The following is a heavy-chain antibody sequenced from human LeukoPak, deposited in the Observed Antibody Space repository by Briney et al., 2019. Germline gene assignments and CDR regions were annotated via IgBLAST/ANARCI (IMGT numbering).Heavy chain of an antibody. CDR2: INHSGST. CDR3: ARRRGYSYGLNFDY. V-gene: IGHV4-34*01. J-gene: IGHJ4*02. D-gene: IGHD5-18*01. Sequence: SETLSLTCAVYNGPFSGYFWSWIRQPPGKGLEWIGEINHSGSTNYNPSLKSRVTISVDTSKNQFSLKLSSVTAADTAVYYCARRRGYSYGLNFDYWGQGTLVTVSS. CDR1: NGPFSGYF.